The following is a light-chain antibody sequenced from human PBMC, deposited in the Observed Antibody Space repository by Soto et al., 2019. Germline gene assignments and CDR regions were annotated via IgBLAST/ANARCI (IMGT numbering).Light chain of an antibody. Sequence: EIVLTQSPGTLSLSPGERATLSCRASQSISSTYLVWYQQKPGQAHRLLIYGASSRATGIPDRFSGSGSGTDFTLTISRLEPEDFAVYYCQQYGSSPPMYTFGQGTKLEIK. V-gene: IGKV3-20*01. CDR1: QSISSTY. J-gene: IGKJ2*01. CDR2: GAS. CDR3: QQYGSSPPMYT.